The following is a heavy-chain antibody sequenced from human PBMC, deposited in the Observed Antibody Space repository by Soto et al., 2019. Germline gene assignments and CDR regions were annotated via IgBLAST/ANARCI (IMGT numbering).Heavy chain of an antibody. CDR1: GFTFRSYA. V-gene: IGHV3-23*01. D-gene: IGHD6-13*01. CDR2: ISGSGGST. J-gene: IGHJ3*02. Sequence: GGFLGLSCAASGFTFRSYAMSWVRRGPGKGLEWVSAISGSGGSTYYADSVKGRFTISRDNSKNTLYLQMNSLRAEDTAVYYCAKVSSSWPNDAFDIWGQGTMVTVSS. CDR3: AKVSSSWPNDAFDI.